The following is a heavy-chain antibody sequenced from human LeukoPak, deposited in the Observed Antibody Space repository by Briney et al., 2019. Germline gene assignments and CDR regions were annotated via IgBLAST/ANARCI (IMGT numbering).Heavy chain of an antibody. CDR2: FNHSGST. CDR1: GFTFSTYA. Sequence: GPLRLSCAASGFTFSTYAMSWFRQPPGKGLEGIGEFNHSGSTNYNPSLKSRVTISVDTSKNQFSLKLSSVTAADTAVYYCARAMVYSGSWYYGDRYYYYMDVWGKGTTVTVSS. V-gene: IGHV4-34*01. J-gene: IGHJ6*03. CDR3: ARAMVYSGSWYYGDRYYYYMDV. D-gene: IGHD6-13*01.